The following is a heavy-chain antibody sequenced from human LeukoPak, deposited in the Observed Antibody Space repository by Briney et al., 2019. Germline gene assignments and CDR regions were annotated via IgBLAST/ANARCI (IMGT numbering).Heavy chain of an antibody. CDR3: ARAYCISTSCYAGDYALDV. V-gene: IGHV4-39*01. D-gene: IGHD2-2*01. J-gene: IGHJ6*02. CDR2: IYYSGST. Sequence: PSETLSLTCTVSGGSISTSGYYWGWIRQPPRKGLEWIATIYYSGSTYYNPSLNSRVTISVDTSNNQFSLKLSSVTAADTAVYYCARAYCISTSCYAGDYALDVWGQGTTVTVSS. CDR1: GGSISTSGYY.